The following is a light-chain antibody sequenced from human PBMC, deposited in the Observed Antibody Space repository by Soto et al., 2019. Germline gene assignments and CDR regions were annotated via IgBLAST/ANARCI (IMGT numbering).Light chain of an antibody. V-gene: IGLV2-14*03. J-gene: IGLJ2*01. CDR1: SSDVGGYDY. CDR3: YSYTSSSTVL. Sequence: QSALTQPASVSGSPGQSITISCTGTSSDVGGYDYVSWYQLRPGKAPKLMIYDVGNRPSGVSNRFSGSKFGNTASLTISGRQAADEDDYYCYSYTSSSTVLFGGGTKLTVL. CDR2: DVG.